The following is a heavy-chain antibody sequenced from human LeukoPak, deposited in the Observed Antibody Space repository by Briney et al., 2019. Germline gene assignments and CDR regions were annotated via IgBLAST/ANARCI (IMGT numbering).Heavy chain of an antibody. D-gene: IGHD5-12*01. CDR2: IYHSGST. Sequence: SETLSLTCTVSGYSISSGYYWGWIRQPPGKGLEWIGSIYHSGSTYYNPSLKSRVTISVDTSKNQFSLKLSSVTAADTAVYYCAREGVRSGYDYGAFDIWGQGTMVTVSS. J-gene: IGHJ3*02. CDR3: AREGVRSGYDYGAFDI. V-gene: IGHV4-38-2*02. CDR1: GYSISSGYY.